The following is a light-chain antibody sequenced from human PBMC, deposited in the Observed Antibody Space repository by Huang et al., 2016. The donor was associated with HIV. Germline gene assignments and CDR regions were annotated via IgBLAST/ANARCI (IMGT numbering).Light chain of an antibody. CDR1: RSVGAY. CDR2: DAS. CDR3: HQRRKWPQT. Sequence: EILLTQSPTTLSLTPGETATLSCTASRSVGAYLGWYQQKPGQAPKLLSVDASNRATDVPLRFSGNGSETDFSLTITTLEPEDFAVYYCHQRRKWPQTFGQGTTLEI. V-gene: IGKV3-11*01. J-gene: IGKJ2*01.